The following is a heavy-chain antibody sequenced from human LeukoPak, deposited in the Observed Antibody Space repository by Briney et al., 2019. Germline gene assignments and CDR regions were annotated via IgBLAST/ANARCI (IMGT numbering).Heavy chain of an antibody. D-gene: IGHD5-18*01. Sequence: HGASVKVSCKASGYTFTGYYMHWVRQAPGQGLEWMGWINPNSGGTNYAQKFQGRVTMTRDTSISTAYIELNFLRSDDTAVFHCARLRRGYSYRDAFDIWGQGTMVTVSS. V-gene: IGHV1-2*02. CDR1: GYTFTGYY. CDR2: INPNSGGT. J-gene: IGHJ3*02. CDR3: ARLRRGYSYRDAFDI.